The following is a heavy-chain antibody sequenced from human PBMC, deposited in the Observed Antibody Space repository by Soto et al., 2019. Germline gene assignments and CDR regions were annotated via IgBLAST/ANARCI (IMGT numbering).Heavy chain of an antibody. Sequence: SETLSLTCSVSGGSISGFYWIWVRQPPGKGLEWLGYIHHTGSATYNPSLTSRVTLSVDVSSNLFSLHLSSVTAADTALYYCERISNEYDGSGDFDYWGLGTPVTVSS. J-gene: IGHJ4*02. CDR2: IHHTGSA. D-gene: IGHD3-22*01. CDR1: GGSISGFY. CDR3: ERISNEYDGSGDFDY. V-gene: IGHV4-59*01.